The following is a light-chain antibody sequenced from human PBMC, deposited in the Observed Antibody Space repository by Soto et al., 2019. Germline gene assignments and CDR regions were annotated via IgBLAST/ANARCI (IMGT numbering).Light chain of an antibody. V-gene: IGKV1-33*01. CDR2: DVS. CDR3: QQYDIPPST. Sequence: DIQMTQSPASLSASVGDRVTISCQASQDISRYLNWYQHKPGRAPQLLINDVSSLETGVPSRFSATGSGTEFTLTIYGLQPEDLATYYCQQYDIPPSTFGGGTKVAIK. CDR1: QDISRY. J-gene: IGKJ4*01.